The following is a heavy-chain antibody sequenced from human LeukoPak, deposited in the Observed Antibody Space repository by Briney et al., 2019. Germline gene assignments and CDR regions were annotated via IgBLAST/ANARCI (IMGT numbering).Heavy chain of an antibody. CDR1: GFTFDDYG. J-gene: IGHJ5*02. V-gene: IGHV3-20*04. Sequence: GGSLRLSCAASGFTFDDYGMSWVRQAPGKGLEWVSGINWNGGSTGYADSVKGRFTISRDNAKNSLYLQMNSLRAEDTALYYCARDSDYGGNYNWFDPWGQGTLFTVSS. CDR3: ARDSDYGGNYNWFDP. D-gene: IGHD4-23*01. CDR2: INWNGGST.